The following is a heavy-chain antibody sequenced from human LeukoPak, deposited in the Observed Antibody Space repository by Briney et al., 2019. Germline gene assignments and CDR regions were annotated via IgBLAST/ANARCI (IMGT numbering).Heavy chain of an antibody. D-gene: IGHD3-16*01. V-gene: IGHV3-7*01. CDR1: GFGFTAYA. Sequence: PGGSLRLSCAASGFGFTAYAMSWFRQAPGKGLEWVANIHEDGSVKNYVDSVKGRFTISRDDARNSVYLQLNSLRAEDTALYYCARGRGWVDHWGQGTLVTVSS. CDR2: IHEDGSVK. CDR3: ARGRGWVDH. J-gene: IGHJ4*02.